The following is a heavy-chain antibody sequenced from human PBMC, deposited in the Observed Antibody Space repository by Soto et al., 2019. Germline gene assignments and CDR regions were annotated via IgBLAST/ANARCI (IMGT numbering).Heavy chain of an antibody. CDR3: TRVVTGFDY. CDR1: GFTFSGSA. Sequence: GGSLRLSCVASGFTFSGSAMHWVRQASGKGLEWVGRIRSKANSYATAYAASVQGRFTISRDDSKNTAYLQMNSLKTEDTAVYYCTRVVTGFDYWGQGTLVTVSS. CDR2: IRSKANSYAT. J-gene: IGHJ4*02. D-gene: IGHD3-22*01. V-gene: IGHV3-73*01.